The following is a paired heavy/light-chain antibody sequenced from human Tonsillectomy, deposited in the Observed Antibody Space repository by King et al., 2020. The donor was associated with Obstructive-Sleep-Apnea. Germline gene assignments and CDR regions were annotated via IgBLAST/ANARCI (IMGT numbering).Light chain of an antibody. J-gene: IGKJ1*01. V-gene: IGKV3-11*01. CDR3: QQRSNWPQT. Sequence: DIVLTQSPATLSLSPGERATLSCRASQSVSNYLAWYQQKPGQAPRLLIYDVSNRATGIPARFSGSGSGTDFTLTISSLEPEDFAVYYCQQRSNWPQTFGQGTKVEIK. CDR1: QSVSNY. CDR2: DVS.
Heavy chain of an antibody. D-gene: IGHD1-1*01. Sequence: EVQLLESGGGLVQPGGSLRLSCAASGFIFSNYAMSWVRQFPGKGLEWVSTIGGRGGTTYYADSVKDRFTISRDNLKNTLFLQMNDLRGEDTALYYCTKVFAWNDHWGQGTLVTVSS. CDR1: GFIFSNYA. V-gene: IGHV3-23*01. CDR3: TKVFAWNDH. J-gene: IGHJ5*02. CDR2: IGGRGGTT.